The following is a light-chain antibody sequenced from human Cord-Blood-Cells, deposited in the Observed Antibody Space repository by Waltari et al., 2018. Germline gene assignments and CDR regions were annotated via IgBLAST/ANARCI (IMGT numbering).Light chain of an antibody. CDR2: DAS. J-gene: IGKJ2*01. Sequence: DIQMTQFPSSLSASVGDRVPITCQASQDISNYLNWYQQKPGKAPKLLIYDASNLETGVPSRFSGSGSGTDFTFTISSLQPEDIATYYCQQYDNLPPYTFGQGTKLEIK. CDR1: QDISNY. CDR3: QQYDNLPPYT. V-gene: IGKV1-33*01.